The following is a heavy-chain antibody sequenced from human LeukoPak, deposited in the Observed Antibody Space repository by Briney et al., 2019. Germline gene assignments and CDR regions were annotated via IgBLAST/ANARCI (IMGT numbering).Heavy chain of an antibody. CDR1: GFTFSSYG. D-gene: IGHD3-22*01. V-gene: IGHV3-23*01. Sequence: GGSLRLSCAASGFTFSSYGMSWVRQAPGKGLEWVSAISGSGGSTYYADSVKGRFTISRDNSKNTLYLQMNSLRAEDTAVYYCVRHYYDSSGYFHDAFDLWGQGTMVPVSS. CDR3: VRHYYDSSGYFHDAFDL. CDR2: ISGSGGST. J-gene: IGHJ3*01.